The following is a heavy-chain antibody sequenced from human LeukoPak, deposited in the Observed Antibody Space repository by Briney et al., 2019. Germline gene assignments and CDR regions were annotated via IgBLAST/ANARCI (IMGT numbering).Heavy chain of an antibody. J-gene: IGHJ6*03. D-gene: IGHD2-2*02. V-gene: IGHV4-34*01. CDR1: GGSFSGYY. Sequence: SETLSLTCAVYGGSFSGYYWSWIRQPPGKGLEWIGEINHSGSTNYNPSLKSRVTISVDTSKNQFSLKLSSVTAADTAVYYCARQGRYCSSTSCYTYYYYYMDVWGKGTTVTVSS. CDR3: ARQGRYCSSTSCYTYYYYYMDV. CDR2: INHSGST.